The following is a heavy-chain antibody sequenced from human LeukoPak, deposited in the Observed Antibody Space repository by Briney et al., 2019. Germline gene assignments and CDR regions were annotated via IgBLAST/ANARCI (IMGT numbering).Heavy chain of an antibody. CDR2: VNWNGGRT. V-gene: IGHV3-20*01. CDR1: GFTFDDYD. J-gene: IGHJ3*02. D-gene: IGHD3-22*01. Sequence: GGSLRLSCAASGFTFDDYDMSWVRQVRGKGLEWVSDVNWNGGRTHYADSVKGRFTISRDNAKKSLYLQMSSLRAEDTALYHCARETTYYDSSGNYYHTFDIWGQGTMVTVSS. CDR3: ARETTYYDSSGNYYHTFDI.